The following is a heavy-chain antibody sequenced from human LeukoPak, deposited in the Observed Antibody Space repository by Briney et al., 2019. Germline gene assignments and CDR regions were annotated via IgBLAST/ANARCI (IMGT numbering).Heavy chain of an antibody. Sequence: GGSLRLSCAASGFTVSNNYMTWVRQAPRKGLEWVSVIYSGGDTYYADSVKGRFTISRDNSKNTLYLQMNSLRAEDTAVYYCARDKLHTGREGDFNYWGQGTLVTVSS. V-gene: IGHV3-53*01. D-gene: IGHD1-26*01. J-gene: IGHJ4*02. CDR1: GFTVSNNY. CDR2: IYSGGDT. CDR3: ARDKLHTGREGDFNY.